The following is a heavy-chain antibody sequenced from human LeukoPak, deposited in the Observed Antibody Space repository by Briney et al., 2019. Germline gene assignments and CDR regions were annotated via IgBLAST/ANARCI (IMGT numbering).Heavy chain of an antibody. J-gene: IGHJ4*02. D-gene: IGHD4-17*01. Sequence: GGSLRLSCAASGFIFSNYAVNWVRQAPGKGLEWVSVISGSGGRTYYIDSVKGRFTISRDNSKNTLYLQMNSLRDDDTAVYYCAKGRGYGDYGSTFEYWGQGTLATVSS. V-gene: IGHV3-23*01. CDR2: ISGSGGRT. CDR1: GFIFSNYA. CDR3: AKGRGYGDYGSTFEY.